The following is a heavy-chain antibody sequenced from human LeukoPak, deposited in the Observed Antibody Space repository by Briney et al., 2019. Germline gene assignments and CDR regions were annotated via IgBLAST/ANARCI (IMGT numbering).Heavy chain of an antibody. V-gene: IGHV3-21*01. D-gene: IGHD3-9*01. Sequence: PGGSLRLSCAASGFTFSSYSMNWVRQAPGKGLEWVSSISSSSSYIYYADSVKGRFTISRDNAKNSLYLQMNSLRAEDTAVYYCARDSRYFDWLSEHYDYWGQGTLVTVSS. CDR2: ISSSSSYI. CDR1: GFTFSSYS. J-gene: IGHJ4*02. CDR3: ARDSRYFDWLSEHYDY.